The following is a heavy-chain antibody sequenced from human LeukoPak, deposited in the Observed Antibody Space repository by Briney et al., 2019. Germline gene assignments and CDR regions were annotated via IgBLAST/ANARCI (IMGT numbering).Heavy chain of an antibody. CDR1: AFTFDDYG. J-gene: IGHJ3*02. D-gene: IGHD2-2*01. V-gene: IGHV3-20*04. CDR3: ARAKDCSSTTCPFDI. Sequence: GGSLRLSCAASAFTFDDYGMSWVRQAPGKGLEWVSGINWNSGSTGYADSVKGRFTISRDNAKNSLYLQMNSLRAEDTALYYCARAKDCSSTTCPFDIWGQGTMVIVSS. CDR2: INWNSGST.